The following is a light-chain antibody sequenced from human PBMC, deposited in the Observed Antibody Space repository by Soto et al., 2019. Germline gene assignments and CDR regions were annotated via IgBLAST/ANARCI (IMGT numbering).Light chain of an antibody. CDR3: QQYHSYPYT. Sequence: AIRMTQSPSSLSSSTGDRVTITCRASQDISRYLAWYQQEAGKAPKLLIYAAFTLQSGFPSRFSGSGSGTDFTLTINSLQSEDVATYYCQQYHSYPYTFGQGTKLELK. V-gene: IGKV1-8*01. CDR1: QDISRY. J-gene: IGKJ2*01. CDR2: AAF.